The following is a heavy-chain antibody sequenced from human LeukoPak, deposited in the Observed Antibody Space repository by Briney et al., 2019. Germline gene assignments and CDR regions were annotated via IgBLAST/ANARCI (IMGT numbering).Heavy chain of an antibody. CDR1: GYTFTDYY. Sequence: ASVKVSCKGSGYTFTDYYLHWVRQAPGQGLEWVGYINPRDGGTSSPQNFRGRVTMTTDASSSTAYMELSRPTSDDTALYYCAREGNGLLSKDLDYWGQGTLVTVSS. J-gene: IGHJ4*02. V-gene: IGHV1-2*02. CDR3: AREGNGLLSKDLDY. CDR2: INPRDGGT. D-gene: IGHD2-15*01.